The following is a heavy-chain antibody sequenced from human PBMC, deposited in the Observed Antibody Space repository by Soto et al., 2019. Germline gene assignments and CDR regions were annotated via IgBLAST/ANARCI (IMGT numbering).Heavy chain of an antibody. J-gene: IGHJ5*02. Sequence: GGSLRLSCAASGFTFSSYWMSWVRQAPGKGLEWVANIKQDGSEKYYVDSVKGRFTISXXXXXXXXXXXXXXXXXXXXXXXXXXXEGGXEREGTEFDPWGQGTLVTVSS. CDR1: GFTFSSYW. V-gene: IGHV3-7*01. D-gene: IGHD2-21*01. CDR2: IKQDGSEK. CDR3: XXEGGXEREGTEFDP.